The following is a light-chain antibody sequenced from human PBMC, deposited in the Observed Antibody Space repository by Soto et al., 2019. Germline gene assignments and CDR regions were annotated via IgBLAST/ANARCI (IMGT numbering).Light chain of an antibody. CDR2: KAS. J-gene: IGKJ1*01. CDR1: QSIRSW. Sequence: DIQMTQSPSTLSASVGDRVTITCGASQSIRSWLAWCQQKPGKAPKLLIYKASTLKSGVPARFSGSGSGTEFTLTISSLQPDDFATYYCQHYNSYSEAFGQGTKVDIK. CDR3: QHYNSYSEA. V-gene: IGKV1-5*03.